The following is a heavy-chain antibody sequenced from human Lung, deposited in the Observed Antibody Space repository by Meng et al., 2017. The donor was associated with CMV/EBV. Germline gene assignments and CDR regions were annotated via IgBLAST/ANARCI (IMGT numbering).Heavy chain of an antibody. D-gene: IGHD1-14*01. CDR2: IYESGST. V-gene: IGHV4-30-4*01. CDR1: GDSISSGDSY. J-gene: IGHJ4*02. CDR3: AREGTNSYYFDY. Sequence: CGVSGDSISSGDSYWSWIRQPPGEGLEWIGYIYESGSTSYNPSLESRVTISVDTSKNQFSLKVMSVTAADTAVHYCAREGTNSYYFDYWGQGTLVTVSS.